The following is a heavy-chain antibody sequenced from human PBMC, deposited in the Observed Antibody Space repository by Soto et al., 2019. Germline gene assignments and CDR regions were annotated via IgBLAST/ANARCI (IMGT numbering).Heavy chain of an antibody. CDR1: GVNFDDYA. CDR3: ARDELPYSYGSLPFY. V-gene: IGHV3-66*01. Sequence: VGSLRLSCAASGVNFDDYAMHWVRQIPGKGLEWVSVIYSGGSTYHADSVKGRFTISRDNSKNTLYLQMNSLRAEDTAVYYCARDELPYSYGSLPFYWGQGTLVTVSS. CDR2: IYSGGST. D-gene: IGHD5-18*01. J-gene: IGHJ4*02.